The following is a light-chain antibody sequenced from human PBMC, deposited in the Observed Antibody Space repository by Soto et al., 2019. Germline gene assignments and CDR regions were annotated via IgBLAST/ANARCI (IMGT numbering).Light chain of an antibody. CDR3: QQYGSSSGWT. Sequence: EIVLTQSPGTLSLSPWERATLSCRASQSVRSNLAWYQQKPGQCPRLLIYGASSRATGIPDRFSGSGSGTDFTLTISRLEPEDFAMYYCQQYGSSSGWTFGQGTKVDI. CDR1: QSVRSN. CDR2: GAS. J-gene: IGKJ1*01. V-gene: IGKV3-20*01.